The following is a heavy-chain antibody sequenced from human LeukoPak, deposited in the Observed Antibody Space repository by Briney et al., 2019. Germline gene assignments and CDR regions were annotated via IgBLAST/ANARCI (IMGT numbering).Heavy chain of an antibody. CDR1: GGSISSSGYY. Sequence: PSETLSLTCTVSGGSISSSGYYWSWIRQPPGKGLEWIGYIYHSGSTYYNPSLKSRVTISVDRSKNQFSLKLSSVTAADTAVYYCGGYSSSSAAFDIWGQGTMVTVSS. J-gene: IGHJ3*02. D-gene: IGHD6-6*01. CDR3: GGYSSSSAAFDI. CDR2: IYHSGST. V-gene: IGHV4-30-2*01.